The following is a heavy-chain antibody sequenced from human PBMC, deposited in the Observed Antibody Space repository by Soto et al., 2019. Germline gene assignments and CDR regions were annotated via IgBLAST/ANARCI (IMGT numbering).Heavy chain of an antibody. V-gene: IGHV3-33*01. CDR1: GFTFSSYG. Sequence: GGSLRLSCAASGFTFSSYGMHWVRQAPGKGLEWVAVIWYDGSNKYYADSVKDRFTISRDNSKNPLYLQMNSLRAEDTAVYYCASLPLLNYYDSSGYYPHDAFDIWGQGTMVTVSS. CDR2: IWYDGSNK. D-gene: IGHD3-22*01. CDR3: ASLPLLNYYDSSGYYPHDAFDI. J-gene: IGHJ3*02.